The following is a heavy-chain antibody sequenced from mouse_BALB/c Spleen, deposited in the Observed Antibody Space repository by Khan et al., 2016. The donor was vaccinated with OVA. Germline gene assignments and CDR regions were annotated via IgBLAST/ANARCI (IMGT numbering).Heavy chain of an antibody. V-gene: IGHV1-18*01. Sequence: VRLQQSGPELVKPGASVKIPCKASGYTFTDYNMAWVKQSHGKSLEWIGDIIPNNVGTIYNQKFKGKATLTVDKSSSTAFMELRSLTSEDTAVYYYARHGDGGFAYWGQGTLVTVSA. J-gene: IGHJ3*01. CDR1: GYTFTDYN. CDR3: ARHGDGGFAY. D-gene: IGHD2-13*01. CDR2: IIPNNVGT.